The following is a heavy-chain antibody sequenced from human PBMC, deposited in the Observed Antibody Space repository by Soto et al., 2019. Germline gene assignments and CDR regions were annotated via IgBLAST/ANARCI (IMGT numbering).Heavy chain of an antibody. CDR1: GFTFSSYG. CDR2: IWYDGSKK. Sequence: QVQLVESGGGVVQPGRSLRLSCAASGFTFSSYGMHWVRQAPGKGLEWVAVIWYDGSKKYYADSVKGRFTISRDNSKNTLYLQMNSLGAEDTAVYYCARGGYYDSSGYYGDSVPLDYWGQGTLVTVSS. D-gene: IGHD3-22*01. CDR3: ARGGYYDSSGYYGDSVPLDY. V-gene: IGHV3-33*01. J-gene: IGHJ4*02.